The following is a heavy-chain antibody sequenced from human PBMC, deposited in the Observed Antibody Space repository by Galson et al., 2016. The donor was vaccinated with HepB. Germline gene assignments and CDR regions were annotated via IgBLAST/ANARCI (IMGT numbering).Heavy chain of an antibody. Sequence: KVSCKGSGYGFTTKWIAWVRQMPEKGLEWMGIINPGDSDTRYSPSFQGQVTISADKSITTAYLQWSSLKASDTAMYFCARLVEDYYNDNHFDYWGQGTPVTVSS. V-gene: IGHV5-51*01. CDR1: GYGFTTKW. CDR3: ARLVEDYYNDNHFDY. D-gene: IGHD3-16*01. CDR2: INPGDSDT. J-gene: IGHJ4*02.